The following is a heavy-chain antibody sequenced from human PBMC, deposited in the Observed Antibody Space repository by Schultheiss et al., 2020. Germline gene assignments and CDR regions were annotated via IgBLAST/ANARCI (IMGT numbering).Heavy chain of an antibody. J-gene: IGHJ5*02. CDR2: IYYSGST. CDR1: GGSISSGGYY. D-gene: IGHD3-16*01. CDR3: ARVRAWDWFDP. Sequence: SETLSLTCTVSGGSISSGGYYWSWIRQHPGKGLEWIGYIYYSGSTYYNPSLKSRVTISVDTSKNQFSLKLSSVTAADTAVYYCARVRAWDWFDPWGQGTLVTVSS. V-gene: IGHV4-30-4*08.